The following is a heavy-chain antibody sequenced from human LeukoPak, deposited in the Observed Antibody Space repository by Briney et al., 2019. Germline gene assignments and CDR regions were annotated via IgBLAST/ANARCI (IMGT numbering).Heavy chain of an antibody. J-gene: IGHJ4*02. Sequence: ASVKVSCKASGYTFITYYIHWVRQAPGQGLEWMGVINPSDGSTNYAQKYQDRVTMTRDTSTRTVYMQLSSLRSDDTAVYYCARDVAREFDYWGQGTLVTVSS. V-gene: IGHV1-46*01. CDR1: GYTFITYY. CDR2: INPSDGST. CDR3: ARDVAREFDY.